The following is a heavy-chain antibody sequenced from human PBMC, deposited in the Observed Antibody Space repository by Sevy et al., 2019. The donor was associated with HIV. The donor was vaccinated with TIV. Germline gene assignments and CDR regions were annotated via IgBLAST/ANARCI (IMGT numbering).Heavy chain of an antibody. V-gene: IGHV3-11*01. J-gene: IGHJ3*01. D-gene: IGHD3-10*01. CDR2: ISTSGGAV. CDR1: GFSFTSHY. CDR3: PRDSRVHNFGRESYYSDYFDV. Sequence: GGSLRLSCAASGFSFTSHYINWIRQAPGKGLEWISYISTSGGAVYYADSVKGRFTISRDNGKKTVDLETTTLRDEDTAVYYWPRDSRVHNFGRESYYSDYFDVWGQGTMVTVSS.